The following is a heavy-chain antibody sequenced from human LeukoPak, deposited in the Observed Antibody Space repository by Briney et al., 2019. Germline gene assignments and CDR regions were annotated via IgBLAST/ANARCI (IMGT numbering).Heavy chain of an antibody. V-gene: IGHV3-21*01. CDR1: GFTFSSYS. Sequence: PGGSLRLSCAASGFTFSSYSMNWVRQAPGKGLEWVSSISSSSSYIYYADSVKGRFTISRDNAKNSLYLQMNSLRAEDTAVYYCARVPAAGASDYYYYYYMDVWGKGTTVTVSS. D-gene: IGHD6-13*01. J-gene: IGHJ6*03. CDR3: ARVPAAGASDYYYYYYMDV. CDR2: ISSSSSYI.